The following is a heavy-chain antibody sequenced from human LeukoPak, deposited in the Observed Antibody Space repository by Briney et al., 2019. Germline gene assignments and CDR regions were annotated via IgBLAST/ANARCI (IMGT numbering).Heavy chain of an antibody. CDR3: AKMGYSTGWLPRAAFDI. Sequence: PSETLSLTCTVSGDSISSFYWSWIRQPPGKGLEWIAFFYNSGSTNHNPSPKSRVTKSAETSKNQCSRRLSSVTAADTALYYCAKMGYSTGWLPRAAFDIWGQGTMVTVSS. D-gene: IGHD6-19*01. J-gene: IGHJ3*02. V-gene: IGHV4-59*01. CDR1: GDSISSFY. CDR2: FYNSGST.